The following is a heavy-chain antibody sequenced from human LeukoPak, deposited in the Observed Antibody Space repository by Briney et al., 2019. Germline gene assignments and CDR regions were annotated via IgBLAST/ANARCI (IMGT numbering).Heavy chain of an antibody. CDR3: AKDALGYYYGSGSPQRGYYYYGMDV. D-gene: IGHD3-10*01. J-gene: IGHJ6*02. Sequence: PGGSLRLSCAASGFTFSSYAMSWVRQAPGKGLEWVSAISGSGGSTYYADSVKGRFTISRDNSENTLYLQMNSLRAEDTAVYYCAKDALGYYYGSGSPQRGYYYYGMDVWGQGTTVTVSS. CDR1: GFTFSSYA. V-gene: IGHV3-23*01. CDR2: ISGSGGST.